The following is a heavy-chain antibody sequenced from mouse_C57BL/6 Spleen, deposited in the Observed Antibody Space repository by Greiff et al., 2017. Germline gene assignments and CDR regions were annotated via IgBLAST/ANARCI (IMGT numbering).Heavy chain of an antibody. Sequence: EVKLMESGGGLVKPGGSLKLSCAASGFPFSDYGMHWVRQAPEKGLEWVAYISSGSSTIYYADTVKGRFTISRDNAKNTLFLQMTSLRSEDTAMYYCANIYDYDGAADWGQGTLVTVSA. CDR2: ISSGSSTI. CDR3: ANIYDYDGAAD. V-gene: IGHV5-17*01. CDR1: GFPFSDYG. D-gene: IGHD2-4*01. J-gene: IGHJ3*01.